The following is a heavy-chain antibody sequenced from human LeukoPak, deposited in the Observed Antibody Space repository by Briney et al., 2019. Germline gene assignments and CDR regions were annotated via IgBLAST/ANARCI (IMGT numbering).Heavy chain of an antibody. CDR2: ISAYNGNT. CDR3: AREINYYDSSGYPLDY. J-gene: IGHJ4*02. V-gene: IGHV1-18*01. D-gene: IGHD3-22*01. Sequence: ASVKVSCKASGYTFTSYGISWVRQAPGQGLEWMGWISAYNGNTNYVQKLQGRVTMTTDTSTSTAYMELRSLRSDDTAVYYCAREINYYDSSGYPLDYWGQGTLVTVSS. CDR1: GYTFTSYG.